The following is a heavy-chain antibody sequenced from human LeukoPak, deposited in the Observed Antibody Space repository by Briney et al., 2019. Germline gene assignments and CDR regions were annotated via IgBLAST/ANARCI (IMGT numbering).Heavy chain of an antibody. CDR2: VNHSGTT. CDR3: ARQGSYLGDY. V-gene: IGHV4-34*01. D-gene: IGHD3-10*01. J-gene: IGHJ4*02. CDR1: GGSFSGYF. Sequence: PSETLSLTCAVYGGSFSGYFWSWIRQPPGKGLEWIGGVNHSGTTNYNPSLKSRVTMSVDTSKNQFSLKLSSVTAADTAVYYCARQGSYLGDYWGQGSLVTVSS.